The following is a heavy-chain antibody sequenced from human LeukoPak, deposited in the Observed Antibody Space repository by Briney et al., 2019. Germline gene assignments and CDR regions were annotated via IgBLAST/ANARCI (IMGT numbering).Heavy chain of an antibody. J-gene: IGHJ4*02. D-gene: IGHD1-26*01. V-gene: IGHV1-18*04. CDR1: GYTFTGYY. CDR2: ISAYNGNT. CDR3: AREMGAANFDY. Sequence: ASVKVSCKASGYTFTGYYMHWVRQAPGQGLEWMGWISAYNGNTNYAQKLQGRVTMTTDTSTSTAYMELRSLRSDDTAVYYCAREMGAANFDYWGQGTLVTVSS.